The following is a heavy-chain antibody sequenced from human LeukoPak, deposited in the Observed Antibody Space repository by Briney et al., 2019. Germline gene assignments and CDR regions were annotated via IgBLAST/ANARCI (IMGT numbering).Heavy chain of an antibody. CDR1: GGSISSYY. J-gene: IGHJ4*02. Sequence: SETLSLTCTVSGGSISSYYSSWIRQPPGKGLEWIGYIYTSGSTNYNPSLKSRVNISVDTSKNQFSLKLSSVTAADTAVYYCAGLLLSTGPISGWGQGTLVTVS. CDR2: IYTSGST. D-gene: IGHD2-8*02. V-gene: IGHV4-4*09. CDR3: AGLLLSTGPISG.